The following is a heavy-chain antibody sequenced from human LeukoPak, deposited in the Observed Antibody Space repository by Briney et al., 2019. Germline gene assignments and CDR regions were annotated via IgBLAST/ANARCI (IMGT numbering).Heavy chain of an antibody. CDR3: AKYASGSLVV. CDR2: IYHTGIT. V-gene: IGHV4-4*07. CDR1: GGSIISSYF. J-gene: IGHJ4*02. D-gene: IGHD3-10*01. Sequence: SETLSLTCSVSGGSIISSYFWSWIRQPAGKGLEWIGRIYHTGITDFNPSLKTRVTMSVDTSKNQFCLNLNSVTAADTAVYYCAKYASGSLVVWGQGTLVTVSS.